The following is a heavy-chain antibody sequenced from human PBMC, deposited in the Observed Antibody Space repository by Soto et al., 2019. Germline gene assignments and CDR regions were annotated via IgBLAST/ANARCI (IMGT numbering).Heavy chain of an antibody. D-gene: IGHD2-15*01. CDR3: ARDSGGWYFQY. J-gene: IGHJ1*01. V-gene: IGHV4-31*03. CDR2: IYYSGST. Sequence: QVQLQESGPGLVKPSQTLSLTCTVSGGSISSGGYYWSWIRQHPGKGLEWIGYIYYSGSTYYNPSLKSXDTISXXTSKNQFSLKLSSVTAADTAVYYCARDSGGWYFQYWGQGTPVTVSS. CDR1: GGSISSGGYY.